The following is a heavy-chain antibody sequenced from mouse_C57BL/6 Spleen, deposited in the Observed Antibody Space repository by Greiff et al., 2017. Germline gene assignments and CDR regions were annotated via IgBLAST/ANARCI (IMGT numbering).Heavy chain of an antibody. Sequence: LVESGAELARPGASVKMSCKASGYTFTSYTMHWVKQRPGQGLEWIGYINPSSGYTKYNQKFKDKATLTADKSSSTAYMQLSSLTSEDSAVYYCARMTGDYDEFAYWGQGTLVTVSA. V-gene: IGHV1-4*01. CDR3: ARMTGDYDEFAY. CDR1: GYTFTSYT. D-gene: IGHD2-4*01. CDR2: INPSSGYT. J-gene: IGHJ3*01.